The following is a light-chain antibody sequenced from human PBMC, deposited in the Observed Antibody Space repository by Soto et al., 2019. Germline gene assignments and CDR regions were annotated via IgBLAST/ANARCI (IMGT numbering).Light chain of an antibody. Sequence: EIVRTQYPATLSLSPGGRVTLSCRASQSISTNLAWYQRKPGQAPRLLINGASTRATGIPARFSGSGSGTQFTLTISSLQSEDFGTYYCQQYNTWPGTFGQGTKVDIK. CDR3: QQYNTWPGT. CDR1: QSISTN. J-gene: IGKJ1*01. CDR2: GAS. V-gene: IGKV3-15*01.